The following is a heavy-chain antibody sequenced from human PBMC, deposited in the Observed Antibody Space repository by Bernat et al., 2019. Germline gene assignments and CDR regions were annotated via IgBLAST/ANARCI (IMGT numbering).Heavy chain of an antibody. Sequence: QVQLQESGPGLVKPSETLSLTCTVSGGSISSYYWSWIRQPPGKGLEWIGYIYYSGSTNYNPSLKSRVTISVDTSKNQFSLKLSSVTAADTAVYYCARVARGGVIAPYYFDYWGQGTLVTVSS. D-gene: IGHD3-16*02. V-gene: IGHV4-59*01. J-gene: IGHJ4*02. CDR2: IYYSGST. CDR3: ARVARGGVIAPYYFDY. CDR1: GGSISSYY.